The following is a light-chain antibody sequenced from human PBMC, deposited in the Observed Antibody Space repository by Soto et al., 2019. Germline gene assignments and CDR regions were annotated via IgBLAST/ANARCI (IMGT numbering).Light chain of an antibody. Sequence: DIQMTQSPSSVSASVGDRVTITCQASQGISRSLAWYQQKPGKAPKLMIYSASSLQSGVPSRFSGSGVGTDFTLTISSLQPEDFATYYCQQSDTFPITSGQGKRLEI. CDR2: SAS. CDR1: QGISRS. J-gene: IGKJ5*01. V-gene: IGKV1D-12*01. CDR3: QQSDTFPIT.